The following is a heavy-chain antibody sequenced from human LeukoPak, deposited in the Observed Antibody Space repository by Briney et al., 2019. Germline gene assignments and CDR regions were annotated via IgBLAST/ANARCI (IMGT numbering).Heavy chain of an antibody. Sequence: GSLRLSCAASGFTFSSFEMKWVRQAPGKGLEWVSYISSGGSTIYYADSVKARFTISRDNSQNTVSLQLNNLRIEDTALYYCAKTSLSDPSGHYYYMDVWGKGTTVTVSS. CDR2: ISSGGSTI. D-gene: IGHD3-3*01. V-gene: IGHV3-48*03. J-gene: IGHJ6*03. CDR1: GFTFSSFE. CDR3: AKTSLSDPSGHYYYMDV.